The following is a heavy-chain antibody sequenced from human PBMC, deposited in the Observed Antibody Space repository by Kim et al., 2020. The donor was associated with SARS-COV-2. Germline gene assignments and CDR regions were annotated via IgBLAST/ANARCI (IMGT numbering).Heavy chain of an antibody. V-gene: IGHV3-30*18. CDR2: ISYDGSNK. J-gene: IGHJ6*02. D-gene: IGHD5-12*01. CDR1: GFTFSSYG. CDR3: AKEGATIYYYGMDV. Sequence: GGSLRLSCAASGFTFSSYGMHWVRQAPGKGLEWVAVISYDGSNKYYADSVKGRFTISRDNSKNTLYLQMNSLRAEDTAVYYCAKEGATIYYYGMDVWGQGTTVTVSS.